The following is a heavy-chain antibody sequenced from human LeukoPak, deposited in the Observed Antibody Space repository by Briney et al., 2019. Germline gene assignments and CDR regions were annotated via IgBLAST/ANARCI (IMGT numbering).Heavy chain of an antibody. CDR1: GFTFSSYW. V-gene: IGHV3-7*01. CDR2: IKQDGSEK. Sequence: LSGGSLRLSCAASGFTFSSYWMSWVRQAPGKGLEWVANIKQDGSEKYYVDSVKGRFTISRDNAKNSLYLQMNSLRAEDTAVYYCARSSSGWYIHFDYWGQGTLVTVSS. J-gene: IGHJ4*02. CDR3: ARSSSGWYIHFDY. D-gene: IGHD6-19*01.